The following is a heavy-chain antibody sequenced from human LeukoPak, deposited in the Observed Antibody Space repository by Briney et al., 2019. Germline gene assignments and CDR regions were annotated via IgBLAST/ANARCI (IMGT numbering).Heavy chain of an antibody. V-gene: IGHV4-34*01. D-gene: IGHD3-22*01. J-gene: IGHJ4*02. Sequence: SETLSLTCAVYGGSFSGYYWSWIRQPPGKGLEWIGEINHSGSTNYNPSLKSRVTISVDTSKNQFSLKLSSVTAADTAVYFCARHPGYYDSSGPKDYWGQGTLVTVSS. CDR2: INHSGST. CDR1: GGSFSGYY. CDR3: ARHPGYYDSSGPKDY.